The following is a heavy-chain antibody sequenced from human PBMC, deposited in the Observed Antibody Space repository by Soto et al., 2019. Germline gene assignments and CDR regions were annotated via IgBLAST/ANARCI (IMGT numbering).Heavy chain of an antibody. CDR2: VYYSGTT. CDR3: ARTTAVPNTLRSRYFFDY. V-gene: IGHV4-61*01. CDR1: GGSVSDKTYY. D-gene: IGHD4-17*01. Sequence: ETLCLTCSVSGGSVSDKTYYWSWIRQPPGKRLEWIGYVYYSGTTNYNPSLKSRVTISVDLSKNRFSLRLSSVTTADTALYYCARTTAVPNTLRSRYFFDYWGQGTPVTVSS. J-gene: IGHJ4*02.